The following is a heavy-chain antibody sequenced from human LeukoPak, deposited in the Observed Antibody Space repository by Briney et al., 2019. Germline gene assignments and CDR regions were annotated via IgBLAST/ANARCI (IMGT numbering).Heavy chain of an antibody. CDR3: ARFLPDTADDY. V-gene: IGHV1-46*01. CDR2: INPSGGST. J-gene: IGHJ4*02. D-gene: IGHD5-18*01. CDR1: GYTFTGYY. Sequence: ASVKVSCKASGYTFTGYYMHWVRQAPGQGLEWMGIINPSGGSTSYAQKFQGRVTMTRDTSISTAYMELSRLRSDDTAVYYCARFLPDTADDYWGQGTLVTVSS.